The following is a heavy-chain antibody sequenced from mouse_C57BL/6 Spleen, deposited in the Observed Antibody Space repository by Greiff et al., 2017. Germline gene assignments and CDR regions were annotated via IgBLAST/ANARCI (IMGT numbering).Heavy chain of an antibody. Sequence: DVQLVESGGGLVQPGGSMKLSCAASGFTFSDAWMDWVRQSPEKGLEWVAEIRNKANNHATYYAESVKGRFTISRDDSKSSVYLQMNSLRAEDTGIYYCTRILGYYGRYYYAMDYWGQGTSVTVSS. J-gene: IGHJ4*01. CDR1: GFTFSDAW. V-gene: IGHV6-6*01. CDR2: IRNKANNHAT. CDR3: TRILGYYGRYYYAMDY. D-gene: IGHD1-1*01.